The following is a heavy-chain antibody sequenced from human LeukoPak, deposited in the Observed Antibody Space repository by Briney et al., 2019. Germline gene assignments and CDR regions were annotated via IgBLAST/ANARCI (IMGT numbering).Heavy chain of an antibody. Sequence: GGSLRLSCAASGFTFDDYGMRWVRQAPGKGLEWVAGINWNGGNTGYADSVKGRFTISRDNAKNSLYLQMNSLRAEDTAFYYWAGCNGDNYRIDYWGQGTLVTVSS. D-gene: IGHD4-17*01. J-gene: IGHJ4*02. CDR2: INWNGGNT. CDR3: AGCNGDNYRIDY. V-gene: IGHV3-20*04. CDR1: GFTFDDYG.